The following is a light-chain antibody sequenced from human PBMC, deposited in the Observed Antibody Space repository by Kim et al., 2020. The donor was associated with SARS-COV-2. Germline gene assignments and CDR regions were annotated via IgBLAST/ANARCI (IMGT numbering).Light chain of an antibody. J-gene: IGKJ4*01. CDR2: SAS. V-gene: IGKV1-9*01. CDR1: RGISNY. Sequence: ASVGDTVTITCRASRGISNYLAWYQQKPGLAPKVLIFSASTLQSGVPSRFSGSGSGTDFTLTISSLQPEDFATYFCQQLNDYPLTFGGGTKVDIK. CDR3: QQLNDYPLT.